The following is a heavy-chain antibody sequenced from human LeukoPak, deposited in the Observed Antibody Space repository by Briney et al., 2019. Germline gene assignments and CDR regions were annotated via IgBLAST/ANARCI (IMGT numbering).Heavy chain of an antibody. CDR1: GYTFTSYY. V-gene: IGHV1-46*01. CDR3: ARDLYYYDSSGYYQVFDY. J-gene: IGHJ4*02. CDR2: INPSGGST. Sequence: ASVKVSCKASGYTFTSYYMHWVRQAPGQGLEWMGIINPSGGSTSYAQKFQGRVTMTRDTSTSTVYMELSSLRSEDTAVYYCARDLYYYDSSGYYQVFDYWGQGTLVTVSS. D-gene: IGHD3-22*01.